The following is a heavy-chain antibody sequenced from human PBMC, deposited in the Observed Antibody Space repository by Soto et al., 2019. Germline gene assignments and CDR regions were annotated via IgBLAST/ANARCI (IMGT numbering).Heavy chain of an antibody. CDR1: GGSISSGGYY. CDR3: ARDAGHYGVTTVGAFDI. J-gene: IGHJ3*02. CDR2: IYYSGST. Sequence: QVQLQESGPGLVKPSQTLSLTCTVSGGSISSGGYYWSWIRQHPGKGQEWIGYIYYSGSTYYNPSLQGRLTISVDTSKNQFSLKLSSVTAADTAVYYCARDAGHYGVTTVGAFDIWGQGTMVTVSS. D-gene: IGHD4-17*01. V-gene: IGHV4-31*03.